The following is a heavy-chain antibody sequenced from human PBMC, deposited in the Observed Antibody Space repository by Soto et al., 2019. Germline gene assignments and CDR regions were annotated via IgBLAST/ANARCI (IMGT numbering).Heavy chain of an antibody. V-gene: IGHV1-69*13. CDR2: FSPIFGAP. CDR3: ARDRRESYYDSSGYYPHYYYYGMDV. CDR1: GDTFSSYS. J-gene: IGHJ6*02. D-gene: IGHD3-22*01. Sequence: SVKVSCKPSGDTFSSYSFSWVRQVPGQGLEWMGGFSPIFGAPNYAQNFLDRVTIMADQITSTVYLELSSLRSDDTAVYYCARDRRESYYDSSGYYPHYYYYGMDVWGQGTTVTVSS.